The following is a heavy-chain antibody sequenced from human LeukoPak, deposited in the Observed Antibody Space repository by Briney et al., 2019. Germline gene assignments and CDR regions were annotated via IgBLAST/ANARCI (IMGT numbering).Heavy chain of an antibody. CDR1: GFTFSSYT. J-gene: IGHJ4*02. Sequence: GGSLRLSCAASGFTFSSYTMNWVRQAPGKGLEWVSSISTSSSYIYYADSVKGRFTISRDNAKNSLYLQMNSLRAEDTAVYHCARDHLWDPFDYWGQGTLVTVSS. CDR2: ISTSSSYI. D-gene: IGHD3-3*02. V-gene: IGHV3-21*01. CDR3: ARDHLWDPFDY.